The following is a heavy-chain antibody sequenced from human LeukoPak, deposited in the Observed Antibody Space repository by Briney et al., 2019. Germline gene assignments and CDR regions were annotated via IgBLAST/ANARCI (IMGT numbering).Heavy chain of an antibody. Sequence: PSETLSLTCAVYGGSFSSYYWSWIRQPPGKGLEWIGYIYYSGSTNYNPSLKSRVTISVDTSKNQFSLKLSSVTAADTAVYYCARHPSYVANWFDPWGQGTLVTVSS. D-gene: IGHD2-8*01. CDR1: GGSFSSYY. V-gene: IGHV4-59*08. CDR2: IYYSGST. CDR3: ARHPSYVANWFDP. J-gene: IGHJ5*02.